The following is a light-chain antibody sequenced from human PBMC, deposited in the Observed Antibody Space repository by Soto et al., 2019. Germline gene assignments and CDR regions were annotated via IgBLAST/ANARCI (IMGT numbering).Light chain of an antibody. J-gene: IGKJ5*01. V-gene: IGKV3-11*01. CDR2: DAS. CDR3: QQRSNWPIT. CDR1: QSVSSY. Sequence: DIVSTQSPARKTLSHDGRLTVPKRASQSVSSYLAWYQQKPGQAPRLLIYDASNRARGIPARFSGSGSGTVCTLSISSLEPEEFAVYYGQQRSNWPITVGQGTRLEIK.